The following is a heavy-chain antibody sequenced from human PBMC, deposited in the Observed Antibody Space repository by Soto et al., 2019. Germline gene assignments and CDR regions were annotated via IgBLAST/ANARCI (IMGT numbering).Heavy chain of an antibody. D-gene: IGHD3-10*01. J-gene: IGHJ4*02. V-gene: IGHV4-30-4*01. CDR3: ARCITMVRGVITYDFDY. CDR2: IYYSGST. CDR1: GGSIGSGDYY. Sequence: PSETLSLTCTVSGGSIGSGDYYWSWIRQPPGKGLEWIGYIYYSGSTYYNPSLKSRVTISVDTSKNQFSLKLSSVTAADTAVYYCARCITMVRGVITYDFDYWGQGTMITVSS.